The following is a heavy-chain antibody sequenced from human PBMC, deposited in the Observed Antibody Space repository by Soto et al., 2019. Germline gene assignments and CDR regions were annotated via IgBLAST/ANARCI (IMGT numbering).Heavy chain of an antibody. Sequence: GGSLRLSCAASGFTFSGYWMHWVRQSPGEGLVWVSRINSDGSSTSYADSVKGRFTISRDNAKNTLYLQMNSLRAEDTAVYYCARDGGYCSSTSCYPYYYYYGMDVWGQGTTVTVSS. CDR3: ARDGGYCSSTSCYPYYYYYGMDV. V-gene: IGHV3-74*01. CDR2: INSDGSST. D-gene: IGHD2-2*01. CDR1: GFTFSGYW. J-gene: IGHJ6*02.